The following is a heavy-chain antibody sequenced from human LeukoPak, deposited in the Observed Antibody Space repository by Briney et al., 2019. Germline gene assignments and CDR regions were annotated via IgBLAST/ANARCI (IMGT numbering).Heavy chain of an antibody. Sequence: ALLRSSSAASGFSIRRFAKSGVREAPGKGLGWASGISIGGTNTYYADSVKGRFTISRDNSKNTLYLQMNSLRAEDTAVYYCANPGIAAAGLYFDYGGQGTLVTVSS. D-gene: IGHD6-13*01. J-gene: IGHJ4*02. V-gene: IGHV3-23*01. CDR3: ANPGIAAAGLYFDY. CDR1: GFSIRRFA. CDR2: ISIGGTNT.